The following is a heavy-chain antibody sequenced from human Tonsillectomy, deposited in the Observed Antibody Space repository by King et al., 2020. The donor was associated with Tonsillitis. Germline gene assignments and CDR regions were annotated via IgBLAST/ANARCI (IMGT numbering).Heavy chain of an antibody. CDR1: GFTFLDYA. CDR3: TRNLAVWFGEFGRGGYYMDV. V-gene: IGHV3-49*04. Sequence: EVQLVESVGGLVQPGRSLRLSCTTSGFTFLDYAIIWVRQAPGGWLEGVGFSILRADGVTTAYAASVNGSFTISRDASKSIAYLQTNSLKTEDSPVYYCTRNLAVWFGEFGRGGYYMDVWGKGTTVTVSS. CDR2: SILRADGVTT. D-gene: IGHD3-10*01. J-gene: IGHJ6*03.